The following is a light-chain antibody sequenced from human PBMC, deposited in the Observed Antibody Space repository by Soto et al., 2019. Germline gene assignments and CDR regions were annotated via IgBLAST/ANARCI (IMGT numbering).Light chain of an antibody. Sequence: EIVLTQSPATLSLSPGERATLSCRASQSVSTYLAWYQQKPGQAPRLLIYDASSRATGIPARFSGSGSGTDFTLTISSLEPEDFGVYYCQQRSNWPPITFGQGTRLEMK. V-gene: IGKV3-11*01. CDR2: DAS. J-gene: IGKJ5*01. CDR3: QQRSNWPPIT. CDR1: QSVSTY.